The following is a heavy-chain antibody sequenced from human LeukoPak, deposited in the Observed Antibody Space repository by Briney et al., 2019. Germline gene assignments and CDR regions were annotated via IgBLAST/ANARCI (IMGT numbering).Heavy chain of an antibody. J-gene: IGHJ3*02. CDR1: GDSISSYY. V-gene: IGHV4-59*01. CDR2: IYYSGNT. Sequence: KTSETLSLTCTVSGDSISSYYWSWIRQPPGKGLEWIGCIYYSGNTNYNPSLKSRVTISIDTSKNQFSLKLSSVTAADTAVYYCARGYAFDIWGQGTMVTVSS. CDR3: ARGYAFDI.